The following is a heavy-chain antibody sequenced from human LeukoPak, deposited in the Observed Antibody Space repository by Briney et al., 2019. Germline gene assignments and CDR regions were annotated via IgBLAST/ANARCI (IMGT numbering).Heavy chain of an antibody. D-gene: IGHD2-2*01. CDR3: AKVGRPAKHGGPIDY. CDR1: GFTFSSYA. V-gene: IGHV3-23*01. J-gene: IGHJ4*02. Sequence: GGSLRLSCAASGFTFSSYAMSWVRQAPGKGLEWVSAISGSGGSTYYADSVKGRFTISRDNSKNTLYLQMNSLRAGDAAVYYCAKVGRPAKHGGPIDYWGQGTLVTVSS. CDR2: ISGSGGST.